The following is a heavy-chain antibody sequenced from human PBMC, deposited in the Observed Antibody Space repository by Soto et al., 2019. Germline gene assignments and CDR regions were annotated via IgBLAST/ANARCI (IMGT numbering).Heavy chain of an antibody. D-gene: IGHD3-22*01. CDR3: ARVDLPHYYDSRGYYYYFDY. Sequence: PSETLSLTCAVSGGSISSSNWWSWVRQPPGKGLEWIGEIYHSGSTNYNPSLKSRVTISVDKSKNQFSLKLSSVTAADTAVYYCARVDLPHYYDSRGYYYYFDYWGQGTLVTVSS. CDR1: GGSISSSNW. CDR2: IYHSGST. V-gene: IGHV4-4*02. J-gene: IGHJ4*02.